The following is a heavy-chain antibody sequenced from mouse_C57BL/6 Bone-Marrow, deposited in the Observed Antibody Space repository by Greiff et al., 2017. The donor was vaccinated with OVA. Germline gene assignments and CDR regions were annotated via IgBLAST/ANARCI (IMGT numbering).Heavy chain of an antibody. CDR2: IRLKFDNYAT. D-gene: IGHD2-3*01. CDR1: GFTFSNYW. Sequence: EVKVEESGGGLVQPGGSMKLSCVASGFTFSNYWMNWVRQSPEKGLEWVGKIRLKFDNYATNYAEPVKGRFTISRDDSKSVVYLQMNNLRAEDTGIYYCTGDDCYPYRDYWGQGTTLTVSS. CDR3: TGDDCYPYRDY. V-gene: IGHV6-3*01. J-gene: IGHJ2*01.